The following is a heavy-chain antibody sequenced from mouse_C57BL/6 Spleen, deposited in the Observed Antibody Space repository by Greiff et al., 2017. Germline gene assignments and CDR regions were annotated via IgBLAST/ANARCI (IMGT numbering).Heavy chain of an antibody. Sequence: VQLQQSGPGLVQPSQSLSITCTVSGFSLTSYGVHWVRQSPGKGLEWLGVIWSGGSTDYNAAFISRLSISKDNSKSQVFFKMNSLQADDTAIYYCARPLYYDYDEGYYYAMDYWGQGTSVTVSS. V-gene: IGHV2-2*01. CDR2: IWSGGST. D-gene: IGHD2-4*01. CDR1: GFSLTSYG. J-gene: IGHJ4*01. CDR3: ARPLYYDYDEGYYYAMDY.